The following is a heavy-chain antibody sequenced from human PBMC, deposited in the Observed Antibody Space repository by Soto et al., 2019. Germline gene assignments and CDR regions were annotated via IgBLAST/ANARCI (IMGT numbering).Heavy chain of an antibody. CDR2: VYSDGGT. D-gene: IGHD1-26*01. CDR1: GGSISSHY. Sequence: QVQLQESGPGLVKPSETLSLSCTVSGGSISSHYWNWIRQSPGMGLEWIGYVYSDGGTNYNPSLQSRVTMSLDTSKNQFSLKLTSLTAADTAVYYCARSGEPRNSWYFDLWGRGTLVAGFS. V-gene: IGHV4-59*11. J-gene: IGHJ2*01. CDR3: ARSGEPRNSWYFDL.